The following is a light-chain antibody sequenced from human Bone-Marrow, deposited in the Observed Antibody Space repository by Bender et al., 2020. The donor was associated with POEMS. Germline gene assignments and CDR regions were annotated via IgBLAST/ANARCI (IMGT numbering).Light chain of an antibody. CDR2: EVN. J-gene: IGLJ2*01. Sequence: QSALTQPPSASGSRGQSVTIPCTGTSSDVGGYNYVSWYQQHPGKTPKLIIYEVNKRPSGVPDRLSGSKSGNTASLTVSGLQPADEADYYCSSYAGSRVIFGGGTKLTVL. CDR1: SSDVGGYNY. V-gene: IGLV2-8*01. CDR3: SSYAGSRVI.